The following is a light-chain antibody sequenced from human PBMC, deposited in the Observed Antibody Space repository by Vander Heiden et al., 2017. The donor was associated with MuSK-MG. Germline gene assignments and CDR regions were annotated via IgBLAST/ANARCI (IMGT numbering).Light chain of an antibody. CDR2: GAF. J-gene: IGKJ1*01. CDR3: QQYKNGPRT. CDR1: QSVGSN. V-gene: IGKV3-15*01. Sequence: VMTPSPATLSVSPGERATLSCTPSQSVGSNLAWYQQKLGPAPRLLLYGAFTRATGIPARFSGSGSGTEFTLTISSLQSADFAVYDCQQYKNGPRTCGQGTKVEIK.